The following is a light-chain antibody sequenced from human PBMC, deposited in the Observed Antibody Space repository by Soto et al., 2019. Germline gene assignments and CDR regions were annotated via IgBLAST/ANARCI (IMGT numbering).Light chain of an antibody. J-gene: IGKJ1*01. Sequence: DIQMTQSPSSVSASLGERVTITCRASQDVGRHLAWFQQKPGKAPRYLIQAASSLPSGIPSTFSGSGSGTDFTLTISSLDPEDFAAYYCLQVHNFPRTFGQGTKVDIK. V-gene: IGKV1-12*01. CDR2: AAS. CDR3: LQVHNFPRT. CDR1: QDVGRH.